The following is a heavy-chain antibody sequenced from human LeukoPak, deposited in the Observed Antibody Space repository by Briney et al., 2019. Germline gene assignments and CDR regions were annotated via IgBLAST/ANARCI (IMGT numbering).Heavy chain of an antibody. CDR1: GGSISSGSYY. V-gene: IGHV4-61*02. J-gene: IGHJ6*03. D-gene: IGHD2-15*01. CDR3: ARGGFVVVVAATINRVDYMDV. CDR2: IYTSGST. Sequence: KASQTLSLTCTVSGGSISSGSYYWSWIRQPAGKGLEWIGRIYTSGSTNYNPSLKSRVTISVDTSKNQFSLKLSSVTAADTAVYYCARGGFVVVVAATINRVDYMDVWGKGTTVTVSS.